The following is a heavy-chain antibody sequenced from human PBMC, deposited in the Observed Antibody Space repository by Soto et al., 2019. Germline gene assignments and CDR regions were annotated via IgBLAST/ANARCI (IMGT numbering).Heavy chain of an antibody. Sequence: QITLKESGPPLVKPTQTLTLTCTFSGFSLSTSGVGVGWIRQPPGKALEWLALIFWNDDKRYSPSLKSRLAITKDTSTNQVVLTMTNRYPVDTATYYCALRQLAVAAVSYYLGYWGQGALVTVSS. CDR2: IFWNDDK. CDR1: GFSLSTSGVG. V-gene: IGHV2-5*01. CDR3: ALRQLAVAAVSYYLGY. J-gene: IGHJ4*02. D-gene: IGHD6-19*01.